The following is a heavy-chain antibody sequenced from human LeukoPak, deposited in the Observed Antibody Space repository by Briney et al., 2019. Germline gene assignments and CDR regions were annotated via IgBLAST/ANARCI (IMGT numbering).Heavy chain of an antibody. V-gene: IGHV4-61*02. Sequence: SETLSLTCTVSGGSINSGSYYWSWIRQPAGKGLEWIGRISPSGITNYNPSLKSRVIISVDTSKNQFSLKLSSVTAADTAVYYCARDRYYYDSSASPFDYWGQGTLVTVSS. D-gene: IGHD3-22*01. CDR1: GGSINSGSYY. CDR3: ARDRYYYDSSASPFDY. J-gene: IGHJ4*02. CDR2: ISPSGIT.